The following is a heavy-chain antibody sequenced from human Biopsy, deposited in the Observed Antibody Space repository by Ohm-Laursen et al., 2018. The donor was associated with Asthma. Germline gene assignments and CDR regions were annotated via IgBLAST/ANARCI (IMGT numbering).Heavy chain of an antibody. CDR1: GFTVSNFA. Sequence: SLRLSCAASGFTVSNFAMNWVRQAPGQGLEGASVISSGSGSTYYADSVKGRFTISRDTSMNTLYLQMNSLRAEDTAVYYCAKVGHGNGDYVGWFDPWGQGTLVTVSS. J-gene: IGHJ5*02. V-gene: IGHV3-23*01. CDR3: AKVGHGNGDYVGWFDP. CDR2: ISSGSGST. D-gene: IGHD4-17*01.